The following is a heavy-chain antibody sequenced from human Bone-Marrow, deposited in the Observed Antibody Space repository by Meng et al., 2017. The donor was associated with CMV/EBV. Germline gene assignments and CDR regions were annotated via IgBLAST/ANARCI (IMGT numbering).Heavy chain of an antibody. CDR1: GFTFSDYY. CDR3: ARGYFMFSVNYYYYGMDV. Sequence: GESLKISCAASGFTFSDYYMSWIRQAPGKGLEWVSYISSSGSTIYYADSVKGRFTISRDNSKNTLYLQMNSLRAEDTAVYYCARGYFMFSVNYYYYGMDVWGQGTTVTVSS. V-gene: IGHV3-11*04. J-gene: IGHJ6*02. CDR2: ISSSGSTI. D-gene: IGHD3-10*02.